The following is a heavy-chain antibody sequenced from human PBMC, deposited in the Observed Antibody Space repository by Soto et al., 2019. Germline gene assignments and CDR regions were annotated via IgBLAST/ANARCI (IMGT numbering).Heavy chain of an antibody. CDR1: GYTFTGYY. CDR3: ARGPYYYDSSGYYTY. J-gene: IGHJ4*02. Sequence: ASVKVXCXASGYTFTGYYMHWVRQAPGQGLEWMGWINPNSGGTNYAQKFQGWVTMTRDTSISTAYMELSRLRSDDTAVYYCARGPYYYDSSGYYTYWGQGTLVTVS. CDR2: INPNSGGT. V-gene: IGHV1-2*04. D-gene: IGHD3-22*01.